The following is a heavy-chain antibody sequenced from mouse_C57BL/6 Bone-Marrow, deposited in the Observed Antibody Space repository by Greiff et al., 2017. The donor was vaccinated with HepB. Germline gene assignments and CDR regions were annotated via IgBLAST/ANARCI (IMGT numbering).Heavy chain of an antibody. CDR2: INPNNGGT. D-gene: IGHD1-1*01. J-gene: IGHJ1*03. CDR3: ARFLITTVRGWYFDV. V-gene: IGHV1-22*01. CDR1: GYTFTDYN. Sequence: EVQLQQSGPELVKPGASVKMSCKASGYTFTDYNMHWVKQIHGKSLEWIGYINPNNGGTSYNQKFKGKATLTVNKSSSTAYMELRSLTSEDSAVYYCARFLITTVRGWYFDVWGTGTTVTVSS.